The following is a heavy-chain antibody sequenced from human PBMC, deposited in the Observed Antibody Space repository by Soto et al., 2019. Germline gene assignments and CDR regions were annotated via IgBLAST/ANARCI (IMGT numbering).Heavy chain of an antibody. V-gene: IGHV2-70*11. CDR2: IDWDDDK. D-gene: IGHD1-26*01. CDR1: GFSLSTSGMC. CDR3: APTTGRYFDNCFCP. Sequence: GSGPTPVNPTPTLTLTCTFSGFSLSTSGMCVSWIRQPPGKALEGLARIDWDDDKYYSTSRKTRSTLSKDAYKNEVVLTMTTTEPVDTAPSHCAPTTGRYFDNCFCPWGQRPLFIISS. J-gene: IGHJ5*02.